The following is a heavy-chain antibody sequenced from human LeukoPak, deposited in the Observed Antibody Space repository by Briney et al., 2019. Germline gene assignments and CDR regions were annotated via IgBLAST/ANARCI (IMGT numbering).Heavy chain of an antibody. J-gene: IGHJ4*02. Sequence: PGGSLRLSCAASGFTFSSYGMHWVRQAPGKGLEWVAVIWYDGSSKYYADSVKGRFTISRDNSKNTLYLQMNSLRAEDTAVYYCARDKTYYDILTGYPPRYYFDYWGQGTLVTVSS. CDR3: ARDKTYYDILTGYPPRYYFDY. D-gene: IGHD3-9*01. V-gene: IGHV3-33*01. CDR1: GFTFSSYG. CDR2: IWYDGSSK.